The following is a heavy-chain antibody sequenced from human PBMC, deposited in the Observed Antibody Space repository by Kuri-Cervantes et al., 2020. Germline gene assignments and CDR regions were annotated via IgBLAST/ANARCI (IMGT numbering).Heavy chain of an antibody. V-gene: IGHV3-33*01. CDR3: ARKLTGDSSGYSHFDY. CDR1: GFTFSSYG. Sequence: GGSLRLSCAASGFTFSSYGMHWVRQAPGKGLEWVAVIWYDGSNKYYADSVKGRFTISRDNAKNSLYLQMNSLRAEDTAVYYCARKLTGDSSGYSHFDYWGQGTLVTVSS. J-gene: IGHJ4*02. CDR2: IWYDGSNK. D-gene: IGHD3-22*01.